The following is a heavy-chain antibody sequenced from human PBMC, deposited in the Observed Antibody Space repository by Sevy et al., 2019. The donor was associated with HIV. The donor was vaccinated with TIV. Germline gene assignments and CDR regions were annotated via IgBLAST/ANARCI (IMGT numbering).Heavy chain of an antibody. D-gene: IGHD6-13*01. CDR3: ITYPRITTTGTGGFDP. J-gene: IGHJ5*02. CDR1: GFTFSDAS. CDR2: IKSKSDGGTV. V-gene: IGHV3-15*01. Sequence: GGSLRLSCAASGFTFSDASMGWVRQAAGKGLECVGSIKSKSDGGTVEHAAPVKGRFTISRDDSKETLYLQMNSLKTEDTAVYFCITYPRITTTGTGGFDPWGQGTLVTVSS.